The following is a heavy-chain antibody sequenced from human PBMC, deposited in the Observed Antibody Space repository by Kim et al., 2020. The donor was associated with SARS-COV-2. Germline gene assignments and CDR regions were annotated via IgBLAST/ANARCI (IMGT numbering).Heavy chain of an antibody. Sequence: YSADTVRGPFTHSRDNDKNSLFLQMNSLRAEDTAVYYCARGPNYSPFDYWGQGTLVTVSS. D-gene: IGHD4-4*01. CDR3: ARGPNYSPFDY. J-gene: IGHJ4*02. V-gene: IGHV3-48*03.